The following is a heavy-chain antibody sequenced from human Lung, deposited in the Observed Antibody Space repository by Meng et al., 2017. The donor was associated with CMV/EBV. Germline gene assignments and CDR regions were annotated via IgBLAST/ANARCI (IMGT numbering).Heavy chain of an antibody. CDR2: INPSGGST. Sequence: ASXXVSCKASGYTFTSYYMHWVRQAPGQGLEWMGIINPSGGSTSYAQKFQGRVTMTRDTSTSTVYMELGSLRSEDTAVYYCARDSGSRNFDYWGQGTLVTVSS. CDR1: GYTFTSYY. J-gene: IGHJ4*02. D-gene: IGHD1-26*01. CDR3: ARDSGSRNFDY. V-gene: IGHV1-46*01.